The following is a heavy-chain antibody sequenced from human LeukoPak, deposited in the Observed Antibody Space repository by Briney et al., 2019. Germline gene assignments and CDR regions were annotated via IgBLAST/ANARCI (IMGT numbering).Heavy chain of an antibody. D-gene: IGHD2-15*01. Sequence: GESLKISCKGSGYSFASYWISWVRQMPGKGLEWMGRIDPSDSYTDYSPSFQGHVTISADKSISTAYLQWSGLKASDTAMYYCARPDCSGGNCYLLIYWGQGSLVTVSS. J-gene: IGHJ4*02. CDR3: ARPDCSGGNCYLLIY. CDR1: GYSFASYW. CDR2: IDPSDSYT. V-gene: IGHV5-10-1*01.